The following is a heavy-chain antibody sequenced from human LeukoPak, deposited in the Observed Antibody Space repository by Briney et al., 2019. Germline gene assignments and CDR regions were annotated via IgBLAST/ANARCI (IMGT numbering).Heavy chain of an antibody. V-gene: IGHV4-59*01. D-gene: IGHD6-19*01. CDR1: GGSISSYY. Sequence: SETLSLTCTVSGGSISSYYWSWIRQPPGKGLEWIGYIYYSGSTNYNPSLKSRVTISVDTSKNQFSLKLSSVTAADTAVYYCARGGAVAGNAFDIWGQGTMVTVSS. J-gene: IGHJ3*02. CDR3: ARGGAVAGNAFDI. CDR2: IYYSGST.